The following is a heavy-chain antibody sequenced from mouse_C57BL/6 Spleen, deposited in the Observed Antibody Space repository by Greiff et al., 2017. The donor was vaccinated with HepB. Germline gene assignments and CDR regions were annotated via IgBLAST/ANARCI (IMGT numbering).Heavy chain of an antibody. CDR3: AREGVYYGSSSFDY. CDR2: ISYDGSN. V-gene: IGHV3-6*01. J-gene: IGHJ2*01. CDR1: GYSITSGYY. Sequence: EVKLMESGPGLVKPSQSLSLTCSVTGYSITSGYYWTWIRQFPGNKLEWMGYISYDGSNNYNPSLKNRISITRDTSKNQFFLKLNSVTTEDTATYYCAREGVYYGSSSFDYWGQGTTLTVSS. D-gene: IGHD1-1*01.